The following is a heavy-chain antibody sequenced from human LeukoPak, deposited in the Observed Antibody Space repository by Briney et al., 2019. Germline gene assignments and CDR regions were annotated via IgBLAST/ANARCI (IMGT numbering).Heavy chain of an antibody. CDR3: VRGADTGYSSNS. CDR2: INSDGRST. CDR1: GFTFSRYW. J-gene: IGHJ4*02. V-gene: IGHV3-74*01. D-gene: IGHD3-9*01. Sequence: PGGSLRLSCAASGFTFSRYWLHWVRQASGKGLVWFARINSDGRSTNYADSVKGRFSISRDNAENTLYLQMNSLRVEDTAVYYCVRGADTGYSSNSWGQGNLVTVSS.